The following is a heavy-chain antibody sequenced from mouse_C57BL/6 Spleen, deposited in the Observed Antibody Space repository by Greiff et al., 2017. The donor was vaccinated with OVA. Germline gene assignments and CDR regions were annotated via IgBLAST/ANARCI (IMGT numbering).Heavy chain of an antibody. Sequence: EVMLVESGGDLVKPGGSLKLSCAASGFTFSSYGMSWVRQTPDKRLEWVATISSGGSYTYYPDSVKGRFTISRDNAKNTLYLQMSSLKSEDTAMYYCARPAQATFPFAYWGQGTLVTVSA. CDR3: ARPAQATFPFAY. D-gene: IGHD3-2*02. CDR1: GFTFSSYG. J-gene: IGHJ3*01. V-gene: IGHV5-6*02. CDR2: ISSGGSYT.